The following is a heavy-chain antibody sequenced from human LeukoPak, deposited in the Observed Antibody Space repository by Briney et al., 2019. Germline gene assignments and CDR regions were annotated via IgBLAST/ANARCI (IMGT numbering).Heavy chain of an antibody. D-gene: IGHD2-15*01. Sequence: SVXVSCKASGYTFTSYDINWVRQATGQGLEWMGWMNPNSGNTGYAQKFQGRVTMTRNTSISTAYMELSSLRSEDTAVYYCARAGYCSGGSCYGNRLRFDPWGQGTLVTVSS. V-gene: IGHV1-8*01. CDR2: MNPNSGNT. CDR3: ARAGYCSGGSCYGNRLRFDP. CDR1: GYTFTSYD. J-gene: IGHJ5*02.